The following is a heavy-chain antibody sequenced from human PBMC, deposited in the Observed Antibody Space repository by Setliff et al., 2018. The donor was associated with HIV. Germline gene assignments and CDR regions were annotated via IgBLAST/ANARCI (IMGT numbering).Heavy chain of an antibody. CDR3: ARGRTYNFWSAPGYFDL. CDR2: IKLHGSEK. CDR1: GFDFSTYW. J-gene: IGHJ2*01. Sequence: PGGSLRLSCEGSGFDFSTYWMSWVRQAPGKGLEWVANIKLHGSEKYYVDSVKGRFTISRDDAKNSLYLQMNSLKVEDTAVYYCARGRTYNFWSAPGYFDLWGRGTLVTVSS. D-gene: IGHD3-3*01. V-gene: IGHV3-7*01.